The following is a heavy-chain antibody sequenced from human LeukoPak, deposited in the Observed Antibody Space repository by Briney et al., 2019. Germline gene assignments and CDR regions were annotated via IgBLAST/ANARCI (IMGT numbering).Heavy chain of an antibody. CDR2: IYYSGST. D-gene: IGHD2-2*01. CDR3: AREGSHSSTSSDDAFDI. CDR1: GGSISSSSYY. V-gene: IGHV4-39*02. Sequence: KPSETLSLTCTVSGGSISSSSYYWGWIRQPPGKGLEWIGSIYYSGSTYYNPSLKSRVTISVDTSKNQFSLKLSSVTAADTAVYYCAREGSHSSTSSDDAFDIWGQGTMVTVSS. J-gene: IGHJ3*02.